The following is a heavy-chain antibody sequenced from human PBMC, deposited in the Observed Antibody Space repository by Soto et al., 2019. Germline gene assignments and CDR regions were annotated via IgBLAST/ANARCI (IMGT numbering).Heavy chain of an antibody. J-gene: IGHJ6*02. CDR2: ISYDGSNK. CDR1: GFTFSSYG. D-gene: IGHD4-17*01. V-gene: IGHV3-30*18. Sequence: QVQLVESGGGVVQPGRSLRLSCAASGFTFSSYGMHWVRQAPGKGLEWVAVISYDGSNKYYADYVKGRFNISRDNSKNTLYLQMNSLRAEDTAVYYCAKEKRDYYGDYRSGMDVWGQGTTVTVSS. CDR3: AKEKRDYYGDYRSGMDV.